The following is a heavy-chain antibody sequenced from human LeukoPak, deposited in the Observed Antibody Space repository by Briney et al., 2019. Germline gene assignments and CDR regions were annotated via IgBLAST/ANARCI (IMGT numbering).Heavy chain of an antibody. V-gene: IGHV1-3*01. Sequence: VASVKVSCKASGYTFATYAMHWVRQAPGQRLEWMGWINAGNGNTKYSQKFQGSVTISRDTSASTAYMELSSLRSEDTAVYYCASRREYCSTTSCSATFDIWGQGTMVTVSS. D-gene: IGHD2-2*01. CDR1: GYTFATYA. J-gene: IGHJ3*02. CDR3: ASRREYCSTTSCSATFDI. CDR2: INAGNGNT.